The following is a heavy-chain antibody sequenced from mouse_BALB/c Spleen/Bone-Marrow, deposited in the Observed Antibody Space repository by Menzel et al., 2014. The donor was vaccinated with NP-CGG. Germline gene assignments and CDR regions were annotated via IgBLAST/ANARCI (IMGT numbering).Heavy chain of an antibody. Sequence: EVQLQQSGAELVKPGASVKLSCTASGFNIKDTYMHWVKQRPEQGLEWIGRIDPANGNTKYDPKFQGKATITADTSSNTAYLQLSSLASEDTAVYYGARYGNYCYAMDYWGQGTSVTVAS. CDR3: ARYGNYCYAMDY. CDR1: GFNIKDTY. CDR2: IDPANGNT. D-gene: IGHD2-1*01. V-gene: IGHV14-3*02. J-gene: IGHJ4*01.